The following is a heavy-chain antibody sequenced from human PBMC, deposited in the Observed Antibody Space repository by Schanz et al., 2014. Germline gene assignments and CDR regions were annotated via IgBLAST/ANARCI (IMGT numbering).Heavy chain of an antibody. D-gene: IGHD2-21*02. CDR1: GFTFEDYA. V-gene: IGHV3-9*01. Sequence: VQLVESGGGVVQPGRSLRLSCAASGFTFEDYAMHWVRQVPGKGLEWVSGISWNSGNIAYADSVKGRFTISRDNAKNSLYLQMNSLRPEDTALYYCAKVQTHTLYGGNSCFDYWGQGTLVTVSS. CDR3: AKVQTHTLYGGNSCFDY. CDR2: ISWNSGNI. J-gene: IGHJ4*02.